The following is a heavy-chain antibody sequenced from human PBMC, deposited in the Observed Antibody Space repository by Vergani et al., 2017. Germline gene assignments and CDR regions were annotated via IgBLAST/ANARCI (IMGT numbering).Heavy chain of an antibody. Sequence: QVQLVESGGGVVQPGRSLRLSCAASGFTFSSYGMHWVRQAPGKGLEWVAVIWYDGSNKYYADSVKGRFTISRDNSKNTLYLQMNSLRAEDTAVYYCASDPLGYCSSTSCYWGDSYGMDVWGQGTTVTVSS. J-gene: IGHJ6*02. CDR2: IWYDGSNK. CDR1: GFTFSSYG. V-gene: IGHV3-33*01. D-gene: IGHD2-2*01. CDR3: ASDPLGYCSSTSCYWGDSYGMDV.